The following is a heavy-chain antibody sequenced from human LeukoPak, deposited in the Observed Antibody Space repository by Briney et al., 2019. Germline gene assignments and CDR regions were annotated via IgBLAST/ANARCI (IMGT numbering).Heavy chain of an antibody. J-gene: IGHJ6*02. CDR1: EFTFSSYW. D-gene: IGHD2-21*01. V-gene: IGHV3-7*01. CDR3: ARYCGGDCYGMDV. Sequence: EGSLRLSCTASEFTFSSYWMSWVRQAPGKGLEWVANIKQDGSEKDYVDSVKGRFTISRDNAKNSLYLQMNNLRAEDTAVYYCARYCGGDCYGMDVWGQGTTVTVSS. CDR2: IKQDGSEK.